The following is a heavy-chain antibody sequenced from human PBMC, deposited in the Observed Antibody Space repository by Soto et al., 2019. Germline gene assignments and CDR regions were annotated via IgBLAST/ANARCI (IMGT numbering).Heavy chain of an antibody. CDR1: GYTFITYF. J-gene: IGHJ4*02. Sequence: QVQLVQSGAEVKKPGASVKVSCKASGYTFITYFIHWVRQAPGQGLEWMGIINPSGGSASYAQMFQGRVTMTRDASMSTVYMELSSLRSEDTAVYYCARGGPIFGVVSNFEYWGQGTLVTLSS. V-gene: IGHV1-46*01. CDR2: INPSGGSA. CDR3: ARGGPIFGVVSNFEY. D-gene: IGHD3-3*01.